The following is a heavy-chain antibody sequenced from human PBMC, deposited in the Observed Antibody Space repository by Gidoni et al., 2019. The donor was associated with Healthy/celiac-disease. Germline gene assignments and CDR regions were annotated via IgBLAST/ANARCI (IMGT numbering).Heavy chain of an antibody. J-gene: IGHJ3*02. CDR1: GGSISSGDYY. V-gene: IGHV4-30-4*01. D-gene: IGHD1-26*01. CDR2: IYYSGST. Sequence: QVQLQESGPGLVKPSQTLSITCTVSGGSISSGDYYWSWLRQPPGKGLEWIGYIYYSGSTYYNPSLKSRVTISVDTSKNQFSLKLSSVTAADTAVYYCARGPGEVGGTYDRAFDIWGQGTMVTVSS. CDR3: ARGPGEVGGTYDRAFDI.